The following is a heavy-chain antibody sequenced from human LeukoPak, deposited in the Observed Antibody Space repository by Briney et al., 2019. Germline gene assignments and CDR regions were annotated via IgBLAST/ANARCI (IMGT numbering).Heavy chain of an antibody. D-gene: IGHD4-11*01. Sequence: GGSLRLSSAASGSTFSTHAMSWVRQAPGKGLDWVSAISGDGATTYYADSVKGRFTISRDNSKNTLYLQMNSLRAEDTAVYYCANQYPGWGQGTLVTVSS. V-gene: IGHV3-23*01. CDR1: GSTFSTHA. J-gene: IGHJ4*02. CDR2: ISGDGATT. CDR3: ANQYPG.